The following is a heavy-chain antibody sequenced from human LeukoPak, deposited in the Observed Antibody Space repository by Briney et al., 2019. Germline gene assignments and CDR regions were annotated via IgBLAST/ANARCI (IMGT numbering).Heavy chain of an antibody. CDR2: IKQDGSEK. CDR3: AGDGYDSSGYREGAFDI. Sequence: GGSLRLSCAASGFTFSSYWMSWVRQAPGKGREWVANIKQDGSEKYYVDSVKGRFTISRDNAKNSLYLQMNSLRAEDTAVYYCAGDGYDSSGYREGAFDIWGQGTMVTVSS. J-gene: IGHJ3*02. V-gene: IGHV3-7*01. D-gene: IGHD3-22*01. CDR1: GFTFSSYW.